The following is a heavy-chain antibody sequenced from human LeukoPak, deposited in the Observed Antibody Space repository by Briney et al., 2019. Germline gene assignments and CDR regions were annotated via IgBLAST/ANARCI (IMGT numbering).Heavy chain of an antibody. J-gene: IGHJ5*02. CDR3: ARDDCSSISCYHNWFDP. CDR2: ISGSGGST. V-gene: IGHV3-23*01. D-gene: IGHD2-2*01. CDR1: GFTFSSYA. Sequence: GASLRLSCAASGFTFSSYAMSWVRQAPGKGLEWVSAISGSGGSTYYADSVKGRFTISRDNAKNSLYLQMNSLRAEDTAVYYCARDDCSSISCYHNWFDPWGQGTLVTVSS.